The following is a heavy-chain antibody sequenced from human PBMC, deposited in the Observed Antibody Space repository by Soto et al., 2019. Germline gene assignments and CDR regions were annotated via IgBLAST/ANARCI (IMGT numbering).Heavy chain of an antibody. Sequence: SVKVSCKASGCSFSTYAISWVRQAPGQGLEWMGGIIPIFGTPNYAQKFQGRVTITADRSTSTAYLELNSLRSEDTAVYYCAAPRTDGYKVPDPSTYYYYGLDVWGQGTTVTVSS. V-gene: IGHV1-69*06. J-gene: IGHJ6*02. CDR2: IIPIFGTP. CDR3: AAPRTDGYKVPDPSTYYYYGLDV. D-gene: IGHD5-12*01. CDR1: GCSFSTYA.